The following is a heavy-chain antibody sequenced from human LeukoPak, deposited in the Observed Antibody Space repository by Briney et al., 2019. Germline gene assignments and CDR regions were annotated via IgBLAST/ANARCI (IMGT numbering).Heavy chain of an antibody. V-gene: IGHV3-30*02. J-gene: IGHJ4*02. CDR3: AKLLTGIAAAVGGGY. CDR2: IRYDGSNK. D-gene: IGHD6-13*01. Sequence: GGSLRLSCAASEFTFSNYEMHWVRQAPGKGLEWVAFIRYDGSNKYYADSVKGRFTISRDNSKNTLYLQMNSLRAEDTAVYYCAKLLTGIAAAVGGGYWGQGTLVTVSS. CDR1: EFTFSNYE.